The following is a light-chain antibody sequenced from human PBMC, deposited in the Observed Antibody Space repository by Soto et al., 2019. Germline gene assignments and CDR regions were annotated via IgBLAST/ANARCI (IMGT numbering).Light chain of an antibody. CDR3: QQYGSSPPQT. CDR1: ESVSSSF. V-gene: IGKV3-20*01. CDR2: GAS. J-gene: IGKJ1*01. Sequence: EIVMTQSPGTLSLSPGERATLSCRASESVSSSFVAWFQQKPGQAPRLLIYGASSRATGIPDRFSGSGSGTDFTLTISRLEPEDFAVYYCQQYGSSPPQTFGQGTKVDIK.